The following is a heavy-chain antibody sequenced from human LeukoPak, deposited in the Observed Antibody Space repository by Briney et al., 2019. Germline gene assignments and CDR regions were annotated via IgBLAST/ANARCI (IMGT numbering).Heavy chain of an antibody. CDR1: GLTFSSYG. Sequence: GGSLRLSCAASGLTFSSYGMHWVRQAPGKGLEWVAVIWYDGSNKYYADSVKGRFTISRDNSKNTLYLQMNSLRAEDTAVYYCARDSIVGATGLDYWGQGTLVTVSS. CDR2: IWYDGSNK. V-gene: IGHV3-33*01. D-gene: IGHD1-26*01. CDR3: ARDSIVGATGLDY. J-gene: IGHJ4*02.